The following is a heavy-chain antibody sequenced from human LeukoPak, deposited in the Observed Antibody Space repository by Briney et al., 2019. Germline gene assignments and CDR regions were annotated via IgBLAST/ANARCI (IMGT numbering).Heavy chain of an antibody. Sequence: GGSLGLSCAASGFTFSSYGMHWVRQAPGKGLEWVAVISYDGSNKYYADSVKGRFTISRDNSKNTLYLQMNSLRAEDTAVYYCAKVRPSFAVVVAATDYWGQGTLVTVSS. CDR2: ISYDGSNK. V-gene: IGHV3-30*18. CDR3: AKVRPSFAVVVAATDY. J-gene: IGHJ4*02. D-gene: IGHD2-15*01. CDR1: GFTFSSYG.